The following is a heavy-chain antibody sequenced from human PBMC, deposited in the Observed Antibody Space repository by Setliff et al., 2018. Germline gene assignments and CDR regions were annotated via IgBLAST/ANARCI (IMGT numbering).Heavy chain of an antibody. Sequence: KVSCKASGGTFNTYGISWVRLAPGQGLEWMGRVIPLFGTTNYAQKFQDRVAISADEPTSTAYMELRSLRSEDTAIYYCARDTHINYNNPQVGWFDPWGQGTQVHRLL. CDR3: ARDTHINYNNPQVGWFDP. V-gene: IGHV1-69*15. CDR1: GGTFNTYG. J-gene: IGHJ5*02. CDR2: VIPLFGTT. D-gene: IGHD4-4*01.